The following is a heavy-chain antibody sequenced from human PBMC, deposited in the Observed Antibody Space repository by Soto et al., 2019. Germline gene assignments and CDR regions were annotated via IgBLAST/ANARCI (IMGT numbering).Heavy chain of an antibody. V-gene: IGHV3-23*01. CDR2: ISGSGTST. D-gene: IGHD4-17*01. J-gene: IGHJ4*02. CDR1: GFTFSSYA. Sequence: EVQLLESGGALVQPGGSLRVSCAASGFTFSSYAMNWVRQAPGKGLEWVSAISGSGTSTYYADSVEGRFIIPRDNSKNTLYLQMTSLRAEDTAVYYCAKDVSYGDPFVYWGQGTLVTVSS. CDR3: AKDVSYGDPFVY.